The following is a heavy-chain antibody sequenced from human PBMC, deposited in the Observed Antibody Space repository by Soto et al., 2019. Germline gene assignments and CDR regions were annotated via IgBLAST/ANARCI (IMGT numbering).Heavy chain of an antibody. D-gene: IGHD2-2*02. J-gene: IGHJ3*02. V-gene: IGHV3-33*08. Sequence: GGSLRLSCAASGFTFSSYGMHWVRQAPGKGLEWVAVIWYDGSNKYYADSVKGRFTISRDNSKNTLYLQMNSLRAEDTAVYYCARALQAGSIVVVPAAILGPAIDIWGQGTMVTVSS. CDR3: ARALQAGSIVVVPAAILGPAIDI. CDR1: GFTFSSYG. CDR2: IWYDGSNK.